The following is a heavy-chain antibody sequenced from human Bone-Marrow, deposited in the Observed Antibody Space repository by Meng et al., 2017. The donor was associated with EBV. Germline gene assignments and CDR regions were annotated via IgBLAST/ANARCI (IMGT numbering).Heavy chain of an antibody. D-gene: IGHD3-22*01. CDR2: IESSGST. CDR1: GAAISDYY. Sequence: QVQLQESGPGLVKPSXXXXXTXXVSGAAISDYYWSWIRQSPGRGLEWIGYIESSGSTNYTPSLKSRVIMSVDTSRNQVSLKLSSVTAADTAVYYCARAAEAYSYSSGYFDYWGQGALVTVSS. CDR3: ARAAEAYSYSSGYFDY. V-gene: IGHV4-59*01. J-gene: IGHJ4*02.